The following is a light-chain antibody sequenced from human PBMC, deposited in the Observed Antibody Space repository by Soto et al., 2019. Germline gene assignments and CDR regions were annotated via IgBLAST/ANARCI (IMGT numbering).Light chain of an antibody. Sequence: QSVLTQPPSASGAPGQRVTISCAGSRFNVGRNAVSWYQQLPGMAPKLLVFATDKRPSGVPDRFSGSASGASASLAISGLQAEDEADYYCATWDDSLSGPPFGGGTKVTVL. J-gene: IGLJ2*01. CDR2: ATD. CDR3: ATWDDSLSGPP. V-gene: IGLV1-44*01. CDR1: RFNVGRNA.